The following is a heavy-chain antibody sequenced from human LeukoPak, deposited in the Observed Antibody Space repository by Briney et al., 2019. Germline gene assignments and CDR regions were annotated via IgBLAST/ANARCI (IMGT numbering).Heavy chain of an antibody. V-gene: IGHV5-51*01. Sequence: GEAVQIASNGSGYSFTSVWIGWVRRVPGKGRGWMGIIYPGDSDTRYSPSFQGQVTISVDKSISTAYLRWSSLKASDTGMYYCARIGGASGWPFDYWGQGTLVTVPS. D-gene: IGHD6-19*01. CDR2: IYPGDSDT. CDR1: GYSFTSVW. CDR3: ARIGGASGWPFDY. J-gene: IGHJ4*02.